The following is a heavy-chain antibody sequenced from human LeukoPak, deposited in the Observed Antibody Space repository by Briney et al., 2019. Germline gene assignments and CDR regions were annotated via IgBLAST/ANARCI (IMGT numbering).Heavy chain of an antibody. D-gene: IGHD7-27*01. CDR1: GGSISSGGYY. CDR3: ARALIGDPYYFDY. J-gene: IGHJ4*02. CDR2: IYYSGST. V-gene: IGHV4-31*03. Sequence: PSETLSLTCTVSGGSISSGGYYWSWIRQHPGKGQEWIGYIYYSGSTYYNPSLKSRVTISVDTSKNQFSLKLSSVTAADTAVYYCARALIGDPYYFDYWGQGTLVTVSS.